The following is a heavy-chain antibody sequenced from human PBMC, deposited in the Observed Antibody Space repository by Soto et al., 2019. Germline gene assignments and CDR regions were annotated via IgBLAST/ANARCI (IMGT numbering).Heavy chain of an antibody. CDR3: ARDGVFSIIVVPADY. J-gene: IGHJ4*02. CDR1: GYTFTRDG. D-gene: IGHD2-2*01. CDR2: ISAYNGNT. Sequence: ASVKVSCKASGYTFTRDGIGWVRQAPGQGREWMGWISAYNGNTNYAQKLQGRVTMTTDTSTSTAYMELRSLRSDDTAVYYCARDGVFSIIVVPADYWGQGTLVSVSS. V-gene: IGHV1-18*01.